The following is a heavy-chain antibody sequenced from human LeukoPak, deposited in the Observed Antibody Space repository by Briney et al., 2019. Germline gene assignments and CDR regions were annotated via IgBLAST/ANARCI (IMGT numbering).Heavy chain of an antibody. J-gene: IGHJ5*02. V-gene: IGHV1-8*01. CDR2: MNPNSGNT. CDR1: GYTFTSYD. Sequence: ASVKVSCKASGYTFTSYDINWVRQATGQGLEWMGWMNPNSGNTGYAQKFQGRVTMTRNTSISTAYMELSSLRSEDTAVYYCARSRYFQRPHFDPWGQGTLVTVSS. D-gene: IGHD1-14*01. CDR3: ARSRYFQRPHFDP.